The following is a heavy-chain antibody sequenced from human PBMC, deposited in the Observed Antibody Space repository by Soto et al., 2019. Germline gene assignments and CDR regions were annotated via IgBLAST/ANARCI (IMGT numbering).Heavy chain of an antibody. CDR2: IYYSGST. D-gene: IGHD4-17*01. Sequence: SETLSLTCAVSGYSISSSNWWGWIRQPPGKGLEWIGYIYYSGSTYYNPSLKSRVTMSVDTSKNQFSLKLSSVTAVDTAVYYCARIARGLTTLKIYYYYMDGWGKGTTVTVSS. V-gene: IGHV4-28*01. J-gene: IGHJ6*03. CDR1: GYSISSSNW. CDR3: ARIARGLTTLKIYYYYMDG.